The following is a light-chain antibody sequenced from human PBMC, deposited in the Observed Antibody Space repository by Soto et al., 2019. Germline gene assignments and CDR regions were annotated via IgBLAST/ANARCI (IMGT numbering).Light chain of an antibody. CDR2: GAS. V-gene: IGKV3-15*01. J-gene: IGKJ1*01. CDR1: QGIKDY. CDR3: QQYSNWPRGS. Sequence: EIVMTQSPATLSVSPGERATLSCRASQGIKDYLAWFQQKPGQAPRLLIYGASTRATAIPARFSGSGFRTEFTLTIDSLQSDDFAVYYCQQYSNWPRGSFGQGTKVDIK.